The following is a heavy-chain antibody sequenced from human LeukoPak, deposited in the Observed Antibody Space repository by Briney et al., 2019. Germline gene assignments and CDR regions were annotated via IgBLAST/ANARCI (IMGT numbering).Heavy chain of an antibody. CDR3: ARTIAAAGHSYYYYYMDV. D-gene: IGHD6-13*01. CDR2: IYYSGST. J-gene: IGHJ6*03. V-gene: IGHV4-59*01. Sequence: SETLSLTCTVSGGSISSYYWSWIRQPPGKGLEWTGYIYYSGSTNYNPSLKSRVTISVDTSKNQFSLKLSSVTAADTAVYFCARTIAAAGHSYYYYYMDVWGKGTTVTVSS. CDR1: GGSISSYY.